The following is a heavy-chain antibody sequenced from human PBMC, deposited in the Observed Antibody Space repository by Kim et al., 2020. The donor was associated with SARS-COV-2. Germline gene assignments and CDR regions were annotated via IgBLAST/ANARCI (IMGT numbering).Heavy chain of an antibody. V-gene: IGHV1-18*04. CDR1: GYTFITYG. Sequence: ASVKVSCKASGYTFITYGIGWVRQAPGQGLEWMGWISAYNGNTNYAQKLQGRVTMTTDTSTSTAYMELRSLRSDDTAIYYCARWGGGYYPDYWGQGTLVTVSS. D-gene: IGHD3-16*01. J-gene: IGHJ4*02. CDR3: ARWGGGYYPDY. CDR2: ISAYNGNT.